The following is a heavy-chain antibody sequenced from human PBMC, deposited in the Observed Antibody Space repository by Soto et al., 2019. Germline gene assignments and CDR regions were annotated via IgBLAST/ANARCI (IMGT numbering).Heavy chain of an antibody. CDR2: ISGSGTST. Sequence: GVSLRLSCAPSGFTVSNYAMTWVRQAPGKGLEWVSGISGSGTSTYYADSVKGRFTVSRDNSKNTLYLQMNSLRAEDTAVYYCARATLEAAAGTIDEYFQHWGQGTLVTVSS. D-gene: IGHD6-13*01. CDR3: ARATLEAAAGTIDEYFQH. J-gene: IGHJ1*01. CDR1: GFTVSNYA. V-gene: IGHV3-23*01.